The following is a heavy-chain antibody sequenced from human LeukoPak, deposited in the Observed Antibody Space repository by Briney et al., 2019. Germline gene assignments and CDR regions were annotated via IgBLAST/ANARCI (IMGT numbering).Heavy chain of an antibody. CDR3: ARWHMNSQDV. J-gene: IGHJ6*02. D-gene: IGHD4-23*01. CDR1: DGSISYYY. V-gene: IGHV4-4*07. CDR2: IYVGGST. Sequence: SETLSLTCTVSDGSISYYYWSWIRQPAGKGLGWIGRIYVGGSTNYSPSLKSRVSMSLDKSKNQLSLKLISVSAADTAVYYCARWHMNSQDVWGRGTAVTVS.